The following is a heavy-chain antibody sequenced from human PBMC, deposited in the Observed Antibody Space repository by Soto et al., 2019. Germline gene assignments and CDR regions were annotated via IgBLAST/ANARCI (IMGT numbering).Heavy chain of an antibody. CDR1: GFTFSDYY. CDR3: ARAQYYYDSSGYYFPYGMDV. V-gene: IGHV3-11*06. Sequence: SLRLSCAASGFTFSDYYMSWIRQAPGKGLEWVSYISSSSSYTNYADSVKGRFTISRDNAKNSLYLQMNSLRAEDTAVYYCARAQYYYDSSGYYFPYGMDVWGQGTTVTVSS. D-gene: IGHD3-22*01. J-gene: IGHJ6*02. CDR2: ISSSSSYT.